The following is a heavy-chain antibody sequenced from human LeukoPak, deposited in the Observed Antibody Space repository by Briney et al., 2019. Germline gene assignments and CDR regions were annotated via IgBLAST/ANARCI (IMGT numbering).Heavy chain of an antibody. Sequence: GASVKVSCKASGYTFTGYYMHWVRQAPGQGLEWMGWINPNSGGTNYAQKFQGRVTMTRDTSISTAYMELSRLRSDDTAVYYCARESKTDFWSGCEAIYYFDYWGQGTLVTVSS. CDR1: GYTFTGYY. V-gene: IGHV1-2*02. J-gene: IGHJ4*02. CDR2: INPNSGGT. D-gene: IGHD3-3*01. CDR3: ARESKTDFWSGCEAIYYFDY.